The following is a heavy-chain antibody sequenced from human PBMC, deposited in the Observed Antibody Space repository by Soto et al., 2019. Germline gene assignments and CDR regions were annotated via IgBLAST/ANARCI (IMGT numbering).Heavy chain of an antibody. CDR2: INHSGST. V-gene: IGHV4-34*01. CDR3: ARRSPQSYSSSWFHFDY. Sequence: SETLSLTCAVYGGSFSGYYWSWIRQPPGKGLEWIGEINHSGSTNYNPSLKSRVTISVDTSKNQFSLKLSSVTAADTAVYYCARRSPQSYSSSWFHFDYWGQGTLVTVS. J-gene: IGHJ4*02. CDR1: GGSFSGYY. D-gene: IGHD6-13*01.